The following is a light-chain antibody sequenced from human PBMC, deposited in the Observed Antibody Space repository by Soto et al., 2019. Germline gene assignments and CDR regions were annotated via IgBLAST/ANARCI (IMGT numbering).Light chain of an antibody. J-gene: IGLJ1*01. CDR2: EVS. CDR1: SSDVGSYNR. Sequence: QSALTQPPSVSGSPGQSVTISCSGTSSDVGSYNRVSWYHPAPGTAPKVMIYEVSNRPSGVPDRFSGSKSGNTASLTISGLQPEDEADYYCYSFTSSNTYVFGTGTKVTVL. CDR3: YSFTSSNTYV. V-gene: IGLV2-18*02.